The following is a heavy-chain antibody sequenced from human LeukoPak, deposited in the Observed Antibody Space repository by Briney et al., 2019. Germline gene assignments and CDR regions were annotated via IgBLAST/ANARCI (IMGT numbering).Heavy chain of an antibody. CDR3: AREDFWSGSRWFDL. Sequence: PSETLSLTCSVADGSISSRSVYWGWIRQSPGKGLEWIGSIYYSGTSYYNPSLKSRVTMSVDTSKNQFSLKLSSVTAADTAVYYCAREDFWSGSRWFDLWGQGTLVTVSS. J-gene: IGHJ5*02. CDR2: IYYSGTS. D-gene: IGHD3-3*01. V-gene: IGHV4-39*07. CDR1: DGSISSRSVY.